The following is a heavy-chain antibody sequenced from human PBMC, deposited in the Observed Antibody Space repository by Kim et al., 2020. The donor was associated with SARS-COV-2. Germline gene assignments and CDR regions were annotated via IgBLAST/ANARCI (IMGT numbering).Heavy chain of an antibody. D-gene: IGHD3-10*01. V-gene: IGHV3-33*01. CDR1: GFTFRRHG. CDR2: IWYDGSDK. CDR3: ARDIGWPSGYFDY. Sequence: GGSLRLSCAASGFTFRRHGMHWVRQAPGKGLEWMAVIWYDGSDKYYADFVKGRFTVSRDNSKKTLYLQMNSLRVEDTAVYYCARDIGWPSGYFDYWGQG. J-gene: IGHJ4*02.